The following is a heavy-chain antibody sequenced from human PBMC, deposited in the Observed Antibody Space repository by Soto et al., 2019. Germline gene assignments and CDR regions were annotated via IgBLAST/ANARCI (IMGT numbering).Heavy chain of an antibody. CDR1: GYTFSNYG. CDR3: ARGDILTGYFDF. D-gene: IGHD3-9*01. V-gene: IGHV1-18*04. CDR2: ISTYNDDT. Sequence: ASVKVSCKAAGYTFSNYGVTWVRQAAGQALEWMGCISTYNDDTNYAQNLQGRITLTTDTSTSTAYMELRSLTLDDTALYFCARGDILTGYFDFWSQGTLVTVSS. J-gene: IGHJ4*02.